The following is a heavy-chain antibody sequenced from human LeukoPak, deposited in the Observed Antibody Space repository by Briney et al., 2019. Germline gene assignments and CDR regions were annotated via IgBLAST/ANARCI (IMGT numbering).Heavy chain of an antibody. V-gene: IGHV3-53*01. Sequence: GGSLRLSCTASGFTLNTYSMTWVRQAPGKGLEWVSLFYSGGTTYYADSVKGRFTISRDNSKNMLFLQMNSLRVEDTAVYYCARGSSFPDYWGQGTLVTVAS. CDR2: FYSGGTT. CDR1: GFTLNTYS. J-gene: IGHJ4*02. D-gene: IGHD6-19*01. CDR3: ARGSSFPDY.